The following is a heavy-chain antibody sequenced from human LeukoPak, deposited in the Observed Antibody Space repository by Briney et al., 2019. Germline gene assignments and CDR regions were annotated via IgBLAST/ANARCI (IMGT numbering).Heavy chain of an antibody. CDR1: GFTFSSYA. CDR3: AREVLVPAEYSAYYYYYYYMDV. D-gene: IGHD2-2*01. Sequence: GGSLRLFCAASGFTFSSYAMHWVRQAPGKGLEWVAVISYDGSNKYYADSVKGRFTISRDNSKNTLYLQMNSLRAEDTAVYYCAREVLVPAEYSAYYYYYYYMDVWGKGTTVTVSS. J-gene: IGHJ6*03. CDR2: ISYDGSNK. V-gene: IGHV3-30*01.